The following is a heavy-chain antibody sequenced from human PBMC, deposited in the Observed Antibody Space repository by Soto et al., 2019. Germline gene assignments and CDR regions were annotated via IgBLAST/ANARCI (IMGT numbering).Heavy chain of an antibody. Sequence: ASVKGSCKASGYTFTNDGISWVRQAPGQGLEWMGWISAYNGNTNYAQRLQGRVTMTTDTSTNTAYMELRSLRSDDTAVYFCARFSPPRKSYESNPGWFDPWGQGIMVTVSS. CDR1: GYTFTNDG. V-gene: IGHV1-18*01. CDR3: ARFSPPRKSYESNPGWFDP. D-gene: IGHD3-22*01. CDR2: ISAYNGNT. J-gene: IGHJ5*02.